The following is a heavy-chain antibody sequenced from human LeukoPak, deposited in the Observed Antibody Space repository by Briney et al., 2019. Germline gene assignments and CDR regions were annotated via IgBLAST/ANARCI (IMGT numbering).Heavy chain of an antibody. CDR1: GFTFSSYE. Sequence: PGGSLRLSCAASGFTFSSYEMNWVRKAPGKGLEWVSYISSSGSTIYYADSVKGRFTISRDNAKNSLYLQMNSLRAEDTAVYYCARPYYYDSSGYPAPYAFDIWGQGTMVTVSS. D-gene: IGHD3-22*01. J-gene: IGHJ3*02. CDR3: ARPYYYDSSGYPAPYAFDI. V-gene: IGHV3-48*03. CDR2: ISSSGSTI.